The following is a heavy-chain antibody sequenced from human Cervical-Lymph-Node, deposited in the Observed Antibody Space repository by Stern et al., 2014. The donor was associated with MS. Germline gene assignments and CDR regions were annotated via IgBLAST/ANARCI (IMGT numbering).Heavy chain of an antibody. J-gene: IGHJ6*02. CDR2: INAGNGNT. CDR1: GYTFTSYA. D-gene: IGHD1-14*01. Sequence: QVQLVQSGAEVKKPGASVKVSCKASGYTFTSYAMHWVRQAPGQRLEWMGWINAGNGNTKYSQKFQGRVTITRDTSASTAYMELSSLRSEDTAVYYCAREETGYYYCGMDVWGQGTTVTVSS. V-gene: IGHV1-3*01. CDR3: AREETGYYYCGMDV.